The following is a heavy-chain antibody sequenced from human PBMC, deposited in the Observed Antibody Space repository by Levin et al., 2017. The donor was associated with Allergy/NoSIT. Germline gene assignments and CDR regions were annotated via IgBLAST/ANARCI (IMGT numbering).Heavy chain of an antibody. CDR1: GFTLGSET. D-gene: IGHD1-7*01. CDR2: IWFDGSKE. V-gene: IGHV3-33*01. J-gene: IGHJ4*02. Sequence: PGGSLRLSCAASGFTLGSETMHWVRHSPAKGLEWMAVIWFDGSKEYYGESVKGRFSISRDESKNTLFLQMNSLTADDTAIYYCARGKRGWGSANYYIEKWGQGTLVTVSS. CDR3: ARGKRGWGSANYYIEK.